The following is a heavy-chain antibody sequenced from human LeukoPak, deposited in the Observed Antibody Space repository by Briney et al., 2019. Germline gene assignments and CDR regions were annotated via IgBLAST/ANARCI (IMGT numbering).Heavy chain of an antibody. Sequence: GSLRLSCAASGFTFSSYAMHWVRQAPGKGLEWVAVISYDGSNKYYADSVKGRFTISRDNSKNTLYLQMNSLRAEDTAVYYCAKDPHPYSSSWPIIYYFDYWGQGTLVTVSS. CDR3: AKDPHPYSSSWPIIYYFDY. J-gene: IGHJ4*02. CDR1: GFTFSSYA. CDR2: ISYDGSNK. V-gene: IGHV3-30*04. D-gene: IGHD6-13*01.